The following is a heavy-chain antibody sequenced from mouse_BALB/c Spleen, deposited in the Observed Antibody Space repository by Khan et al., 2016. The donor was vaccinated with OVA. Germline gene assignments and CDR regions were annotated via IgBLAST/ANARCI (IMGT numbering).Heavy chain of an antibody. D-gene: IGHD1-1*01. CDR1: GYTFTSYW. Sequence: QVQLQQSGAELAKPGASVKMSCKASGYTFTSYWMHWVKQRPGQGLEWIGYINPSTGYTEYNQRFKDKATLTADTSSSTAYMQLSSLTSEESAVYYCAKHGSSSAWLTYWGQGTLVTVSA. V-gene: IGHV1-7*01. CDR2: INPSTGYT. J-gene: IGHJ3*01. CDR3: AKHGSSSAWLTY.